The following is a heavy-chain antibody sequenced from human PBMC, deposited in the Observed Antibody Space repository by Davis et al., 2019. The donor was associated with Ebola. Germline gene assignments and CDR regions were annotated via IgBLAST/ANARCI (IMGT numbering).Heavy chain of an antibody. J-gene: IGHJ4*02. CDR3: ARDPWGIGFGESGFDY. CDR1: GFSVSYYY. V-gene: IGHV3-53*01. CDR2: LYSDGRT. Sequence: GESLKISCAASGFSVSYYYMSWVRQAPGKGLEWVSVLYSDGRTIYAHPVKGRFTISRDNAKTSLYLQMNSLRAEDTAVYYCARDPWGIGFGESGFDYWGQGTLVTVSS. D-gene: IGHD3-10*01.